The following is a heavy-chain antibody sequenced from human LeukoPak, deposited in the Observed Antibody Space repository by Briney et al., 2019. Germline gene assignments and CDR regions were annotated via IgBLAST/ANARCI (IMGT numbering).Heavy chain of an antibody. J-gene: IGHJ6*02. CDR1: GFTFSSYA. V-gene: IGHV3-30-3*01. Sequence: PGGSLRLSCAASGFTFSSYAMHWVRQAPGKGLEWVAVISYDGSNKYYADSVKGRFTISRDNSKNTLYLQMNSLRAEDTAVYYCAGGHGGNGYYYGMDVWGQGTTVTVSS. CDR3: AGGHGGNGYYYGMDV. D-gene: IGHD4-23*01. CDR2: ISYDGSNK.